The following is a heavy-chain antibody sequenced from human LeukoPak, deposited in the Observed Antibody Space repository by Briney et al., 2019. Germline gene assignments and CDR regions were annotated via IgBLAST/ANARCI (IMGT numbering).Heavy chain of an antibody. CDR3: AKRYSINCFCFDC. D-gene: IGHD6-13*01. CDR2: ILVSGGST. J-gene: IGHJ4*02. V-gene: IGHV3-23*01. CDR1: GFTFSSYW. Sequence: PGGSLRLSCAASGFTFSSYWMHWLRQAPGKGLEWVSTILVSGGSTYYADSVKGRFTISRDNSKNMLYLQMNSLRSEDTAVYYCAKRYSINCFCFDCWGQGALVTVSS.